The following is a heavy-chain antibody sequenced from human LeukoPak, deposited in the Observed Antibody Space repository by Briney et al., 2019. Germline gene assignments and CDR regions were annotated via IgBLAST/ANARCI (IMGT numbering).Heavy chain of an antibody. J-gene: IGHJ6*03. Sequence: GGSLRLSCAASGFTFSDYYMSWIRRAPGKGLEWVSYISSGGSTIYYADSVKGRFTISRDNAKNSLYLQMNSLRAEDTAVYYCARVPLPYHYMDVWGKGTTVTVSS. CDR1: GFTFSDYY. CDR3: ARVPLPYHYMDV. V-gene: IGHV3-11*01. CDR2: ISSGGSTI. D-gene: IGHD1-14*01.